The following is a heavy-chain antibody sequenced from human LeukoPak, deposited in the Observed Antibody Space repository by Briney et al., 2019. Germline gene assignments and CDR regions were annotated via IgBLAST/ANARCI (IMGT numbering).Heavy chain of an antibody. CDR1: GFTFSSYS. J-gene: IGHJ3*02. D-gene: IGHD3-22*01. CDR2: LFSSSTYK. Sequence: GGSLRLSCAASGFTFSSYSTNWVRQAPGKGLEWVSSLFSSSTYKYYADSVKGRFTISRDNAKNSLYLQMNSLRGEDTAVYYCARMDDSSGYAFDIWGQGTMVTVSS. CDR3: ARMDDSSGYAFDI. V-gene: IGHV3-21*01.